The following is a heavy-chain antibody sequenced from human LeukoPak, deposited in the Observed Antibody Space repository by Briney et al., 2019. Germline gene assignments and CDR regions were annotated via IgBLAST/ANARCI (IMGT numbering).Heavy chain of an antibody. CDR1: GFTFSSYG. CDR3: AKDSRRNSGSYVFDY. D-gene: IGHD1-26*01. V-gene: IGHV3-23*01. CDR2: ISGSGGST. Sequence: PGGSLRLSCAASGFTFSSYGMSWVRQAPGKGLEWVSAISGSGGSTYYADSVKGRFTISRDNSKNTLYLQMNSLRAEDTAVYYCAKDSRRNSGSYVFDYWGQGTLVTVSS. J-gene: IGHJ4*02.